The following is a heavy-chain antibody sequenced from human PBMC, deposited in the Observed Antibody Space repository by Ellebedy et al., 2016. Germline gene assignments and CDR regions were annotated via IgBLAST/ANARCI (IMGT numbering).Heavy chain of an antibody. Sequence: ASVKVSCKASGYTFTSYHIHWVRQAPGQGLEWMGIINPNDGDRTYAQRLQGRVTITRDTSTNTVYMELSSLTSDDTAVYYCARDRFSSWTPGNYWGQGTLVTVSS. J-gene: IGHJ4*02. CDR3: ARDRFSSWTPGNY. D-gene: IGHD6-13*01. CDR2: INPNDGDR. CDR1: GYTFTSYH. V-gene: IGHV1-46*01.